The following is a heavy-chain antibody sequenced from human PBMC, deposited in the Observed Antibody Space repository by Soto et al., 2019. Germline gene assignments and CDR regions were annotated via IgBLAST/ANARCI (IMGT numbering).Heavy chain of an antibody. CDR1: GGSFSGYY. J-gene: IGHJ4*02. CDR2: INHSGST. CDR3: ARGQRYFDWLLWGFNY. D-gene: IGHD3-9*01. Sequence: QVQLQQWGAGLLKPSETLSLTCAVYGGSFSGYYWSWIRQPPGKGLEWIGEINHSGSTNYNPSLKSRVTISVDTSKNQFSLKLSSVTAADTAVYYCARGQRYFDWLLWGFNYWGQGTLVTVSS. V-gene: IGHV4-34*01.